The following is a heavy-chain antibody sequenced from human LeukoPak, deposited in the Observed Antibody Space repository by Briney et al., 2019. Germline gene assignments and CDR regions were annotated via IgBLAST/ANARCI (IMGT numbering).Heavy chain of an antibody. V-gene: IGHV1-2*02. Sequence: ASVKVSCKASGYTFTGYYMHWVRQAPGQGLEWMGWINPNSGGTNYAQKFQGRVTMTRDTSISTAYMELSRLRSDDTAVYYCARDLYSYGFNPFDYWGQGTLVTVSS. CDR3: ARDLYSYGFNPFDY. CDR2: INPNSGGT. J-gene: IGHJ4*02. CDR1: GYTFTGYY. D-gene: IGHD5-18*01.